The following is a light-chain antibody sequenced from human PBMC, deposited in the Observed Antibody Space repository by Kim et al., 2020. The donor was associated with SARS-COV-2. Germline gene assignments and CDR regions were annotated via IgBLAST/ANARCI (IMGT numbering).Light chain of an antibody. J-gene: IGKJ2*01. CDR1: QNINRY. Sequence: DIQMTQSPSSLSASVGDRVTITCRASQNINRYLNWYQQKLGKAPKLLIYGASSLQRGVPSTFSGSGSGTEFTLTINNLQPEDFGTYYCQQSYTPTYTFGPGTKLEI. CDR3: QQSYTPTYT. CDR2: GAS. V-gene: IGKV1-39*01.